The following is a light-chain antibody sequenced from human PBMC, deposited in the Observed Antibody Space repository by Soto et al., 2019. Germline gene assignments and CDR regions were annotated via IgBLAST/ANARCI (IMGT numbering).Light chain of an antibody. J-gene: IGLJ3*02. CDR1: SGSVSTRYY. CDR3: VLYMGSGIWV. V-gene: IGLV8-61*01. Sequence: QTVVTQEPSFSVSPGGTVTLTCGVSSGSVSTRYYPSWYQQIPGQAPRTLIYSTSTRSSGVPDRFSGSIVGNKAALTISGAQADDESDYYCVLYMGSGIWVFGGGTKLTVL. CDR2: STS.